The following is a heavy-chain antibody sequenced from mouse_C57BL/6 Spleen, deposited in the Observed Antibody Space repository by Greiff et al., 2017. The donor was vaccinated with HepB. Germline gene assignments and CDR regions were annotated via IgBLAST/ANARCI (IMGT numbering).Heavy chain of an antibody. Sequence: DVKLAESGGGLVKPGGSLKLSCAASGFTFSSYAMSWVRQTPEKRLEWVATISDGGSYTYYPDNVKGRFTISRDNAKNNLYLQMSHLKSEDTAMYYCARAITTVVHFDVWGTGTTVTVSS. CDR2: ISDGGSYT. D-gene: IGHD1-1*01. J-gene: IGHJ1*03. CDR1: GFTFSSYA. CDR3: ARAITTVVHFDV. V-gene: IGHV5-4*03.